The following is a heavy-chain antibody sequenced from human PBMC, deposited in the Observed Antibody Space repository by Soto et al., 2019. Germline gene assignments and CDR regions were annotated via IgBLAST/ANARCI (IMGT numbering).Heavy chain of an antibody. CDR1: GDSVSSSSAA. D-gene: IGHD6-19*01. Sequence: SQTLSLTCVISGDSVSSSSAAWNWIRQSPSRGLEWLGRTYYRSKWYNDYAVSVKSRITINPDTSKNQFSLQLNSVTPEDTAVYYCARFGYSSGWNNWFDPWGQGTLVTVSS. CDR3: ARFGYSSGWNNWFDP. J-gene: IGHJ5*02. V-gene: IGHV6-1*01. CDR2: TYYRSKWYN.